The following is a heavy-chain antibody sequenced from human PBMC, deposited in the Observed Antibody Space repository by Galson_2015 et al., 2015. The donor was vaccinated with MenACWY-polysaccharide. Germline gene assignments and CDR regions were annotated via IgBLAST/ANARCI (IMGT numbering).Heavy chain of an antibody. D-gene: IGHD3-16*02. V-gene: IGHV3-49*03. CDR3: TRGIMITFGGVIANHRYYFDY. CDR1: GFTFGDYA. Sequence: SLRLSCAASGFTFGDYAMSWFRQAPGKGLEWVGFIRSKAYGGPTEYAASVKGRFTISRDDSESIAYLQMNSLKTEDTAVYYCTRGIMITFGGVIANHRYYFDYWGQATLVAVSS. J-gene: IGHJ4*02. CDR2: IRSKAYGGPT.